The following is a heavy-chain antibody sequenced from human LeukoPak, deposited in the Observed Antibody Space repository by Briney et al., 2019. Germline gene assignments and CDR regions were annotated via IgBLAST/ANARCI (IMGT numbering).Heavy chain of an antibody. V-gene: IGHV3-7*03. CDR2: TKPDEREK. J-gene: IGHJ4*02. Sequence: HSGGSLGLSCVGSGFSFSNYWMGWIRQAPGKGLEWVANTKPDEREKYYVDSVKGRFTISRDNAKNSLYLQMNSLRVDDTAVYYCTRDGEGASHYWGQGTLVTASS. CDR1: GFSFSNYW. D-gene: IGHD3-10*01. CDR3: TRDGEGASHY.